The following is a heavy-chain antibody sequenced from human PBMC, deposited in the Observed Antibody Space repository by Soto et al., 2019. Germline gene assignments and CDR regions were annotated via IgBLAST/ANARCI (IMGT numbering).Heavy chain of an antibody. Sequence: QVQLVHSGAEVKKPGSSVKVSCKVSGGTFSNYAIDWVRLAPGHGLEWMGGIVPIFGTTYYTQKFQGRATIIADDSTTTAYLEMSSLRAEDTAIYYCARVEAVAGLYNYHGLDVWGQGTAVTVSS. D-gene: IGHD6-19*01. CDR3: ARVEAVAGLYNYHGLDV. CDR2: IVPIFGTT. V-gene: IGHV1-69*12. J-gene: IGHJ6*02. CDR1: GGTFSNYA.